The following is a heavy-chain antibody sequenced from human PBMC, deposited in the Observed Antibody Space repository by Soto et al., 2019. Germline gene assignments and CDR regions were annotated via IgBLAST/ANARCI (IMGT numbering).Heavy chain of an antibody. J-gene: IGHJ6*02. CDR2: ILSTDEE. D-gene: IGHD2-15*01. V-gene: IGHV2-26*01. CDR1: GFSLSDADVG. CDR3: ARIRGYCSGGSCYFYYFAMDV. Sequence: QVTLKESGPVLVKPTETLTLTCTVSGFSLSDADVGVAWIRQPPGKALEWLAHILSTDEEVFSSSLRTRLTISKDTSRSQVVLTMSNMEPVDTATYYCARIRGYCSGGSCYFYYFAMDVWGQGTTVTVS.